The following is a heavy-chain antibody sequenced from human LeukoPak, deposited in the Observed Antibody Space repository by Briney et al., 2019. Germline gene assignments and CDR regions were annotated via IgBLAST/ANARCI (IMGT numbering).Heavy chain of an antibody. D-gene: IGHD2-2*01. Sequence: GGSLRLSCAASGFTFSSYAMHWVRQAPGKGLEYVSAISSNGGSTYYANSVKGRFTISRDNSKNTLYLQMGSLRAEDMAVYYCARMADCSSTSCYFDYWGQGTLVTVSS. J-gene: IGHJ4*02. CDR2: ISSNGGST. CDR1: GFTFSSYA. CDR3: ARMADCSSTSCYFDY. V-gene: IGHV3-64*01.